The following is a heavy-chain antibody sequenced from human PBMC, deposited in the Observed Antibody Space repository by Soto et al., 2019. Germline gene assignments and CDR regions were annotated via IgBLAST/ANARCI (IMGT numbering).Heavy chain of an antibody. Sequence: PSETLSLTCAVSGGSISSSNWWSWVRQPPGKGLEWIGEIYHSGSTNYNPSLKSRVTIAVDKSKNQFSLKLSAVTAADTAVYYCARGGLLLWFGELLRNDAFDIWGQGTMVTVSS. J-gene: IGHJ3*02. V-gene: IGHV4-4*02. CDR3: ARGGLLLWFGELLRNDAFDI. D-gene: IGHD3-10*01. CDR1: GGSISSSNW. CDR2: IYHSGST.